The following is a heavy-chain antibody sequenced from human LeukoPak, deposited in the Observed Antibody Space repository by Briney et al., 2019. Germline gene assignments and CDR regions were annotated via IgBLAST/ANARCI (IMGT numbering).Heavy chain of an antibody. CDR2: ISGSGGST. D-gene: IGHD3-10*01. V-gene: IGHV3-23*01. Sequence: GGSLRLSCAASGFTFSSYAMSWVRQAPGKGLEWVSAISGSGGSTYYADSVKGRFTISRDNSKNTLYLQMNSLRAEDTAVYYCAKAALVRGVIIPYYYYSMGVWGQGTTVTVSS. CDR3: AKAALVRGVIIPYYYYSMGV. J-gene: IGHJ6*02. CDR1: GFTFSSYA.